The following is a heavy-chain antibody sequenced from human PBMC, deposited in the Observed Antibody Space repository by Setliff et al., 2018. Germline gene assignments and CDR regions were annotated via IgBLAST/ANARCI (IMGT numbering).Heavy chain of an antibody. CDR1: GGSFSAYY. J-gene: IGHJ4*02. V-gene: IGHV4-34*01. Sequence: SETLSLTCAVYGGSFSAYYWGGVRQPPGKGLEWIGEINHSGRTTYNPSLKSRVTISVDSSKNQFSLKLNSVTAADTAVYFCARFGPLDLTGDWAFGSWGQGTLVTGSS. CDR3: ARFGPLDLTGDWAFGS. D-gene: IGHD7-27*01. CDR2: INHSGRT.